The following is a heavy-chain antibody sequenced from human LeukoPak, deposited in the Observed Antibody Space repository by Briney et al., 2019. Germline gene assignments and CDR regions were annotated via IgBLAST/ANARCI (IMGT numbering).Heavy chain of an antibody. CDR2: IDTGVNT. V-gene: IGHV3-53*01. J-gene: IGHJ4*02. CDR1: EFTVINNY. CDR3: ARDLNY. Sequence: GGSLRLSCAASEFTVINNYMSWVRPAPGKGLEWVSIIDTGVNTYYTDSVKGRFTISRDNSKNTLYLQMNSLRAEDTAMYYCARDLNYWGQGTLVTVSS.